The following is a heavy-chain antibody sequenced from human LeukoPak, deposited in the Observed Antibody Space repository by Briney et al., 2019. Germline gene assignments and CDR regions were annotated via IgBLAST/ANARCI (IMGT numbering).Heavy chain of an antibody. CDR2: INSDGSST. J-gene: IGHJ4*02. CDR3: VRDQKNYYFDY. Sequence: AGGSLRLSCAASGFTFSSYWMHWVRQAPGKGLVWVSRINSDGSSTSYADSVKGRFTISRDNAKNTLYLQMNSLRAEDTAVYYCVRDQKNYYFDYWGQGTLVTVSS. CDR1: GFTFSSYW. V-gene: IGHV3-74*01.